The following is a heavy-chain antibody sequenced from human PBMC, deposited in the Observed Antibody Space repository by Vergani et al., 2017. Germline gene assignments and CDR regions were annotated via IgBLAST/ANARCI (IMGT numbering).Heavy chain of an antibody. J-gene: IGHJ4*02. V-gene: IGHV3-30*02. CDR2: IQFDGSNQ. CDR3: AKHFRGWGIDY. Sequence: QVQLVESGGGVVQQGGSLRLSCATSGFTLSHYDMQWIRQGPGKGLEFVAFIQFDGSNQYYADSVKGRFTLSRDFSKNTLYLQMNSLRTDDTAMYYCAKHFRGWGIDYWGQGTQVIVSS. D-gene: IGHD3-16*01. CDR1: GFTLSHYD.